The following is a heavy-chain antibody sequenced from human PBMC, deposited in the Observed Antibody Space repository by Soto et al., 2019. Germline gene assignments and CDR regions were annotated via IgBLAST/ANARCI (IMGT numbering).Heavy chain of an antibody. CDR1: GFTFSSYA. Sequence: PGGSVRLSCAASGFTFSSYAMHWVRQAPGKGLEWVAVISYDGSNKYYADSVKGRFTISRDNSKNTLYLQMNSLRAEDTAVYYCARPGSFSQGYNWNDGYRTSYYGMDVWGQGTTVTVSS. J-gene: IGHJ6*02. D-gene: IGHD1-1*01. CDR3: ARPGSFSQGYNWNDGYRTSYYGMDV. CDR2: ISYDGSNK. V-gene: IGHV3-30-3*01.